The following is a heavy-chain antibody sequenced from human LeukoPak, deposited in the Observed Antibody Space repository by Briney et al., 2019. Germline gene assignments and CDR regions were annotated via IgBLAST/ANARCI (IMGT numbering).Heavy chain of an antibody. V-gene: IGHV3-48*03. D-gene: IGHD2-21*01. Sequence: GGSLRLSCAASGFTFRTCEMIWVRQAPGKGLEWVSYISGSGNKIYYADSVKGRFTISRDNARNSLYLQMNSRRVEDTALYYCARESGLGVISPYSDFWGQGTLVTVSS. CDR2: ISGSGNKI. J-gene: IGHJ4*02. CDR3: ARESGLGVISPYSDF. CDR1: GFTFRTCE.